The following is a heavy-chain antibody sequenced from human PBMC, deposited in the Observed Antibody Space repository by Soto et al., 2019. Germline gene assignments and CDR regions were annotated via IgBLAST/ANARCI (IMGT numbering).Heavy chain of an antibody. CDR3: ARGAGPTEEVWFDP. J-gene: IGHJ5*02. CDR2: ISSRSISI. D-gene: IGHD3-16*01. CDR1: GFTFSSST. V-gene: IGHV3-21*01. Sequence: PGGSLRLSCAASGFTFSSSTMNWVRQAPGKGLEWVSSISSRSISIYYADSVKGRFTISRDNTKDSLFLQMNSLRAEDTAVYYCARGAGPTEEVWFDPWGQGTLVTVSS.